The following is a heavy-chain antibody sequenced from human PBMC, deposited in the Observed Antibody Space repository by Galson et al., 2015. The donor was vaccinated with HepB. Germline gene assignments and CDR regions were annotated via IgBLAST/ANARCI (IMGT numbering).Heavy chain of an antibody. Sequence: SLRLSCAASGFTFSNAWMSWVRQAPGKGLEWVGRIKSKTDGGTTDYAAPVKGRFTISRDDSKNALYLQMNSLKTEDTAVYYCTTEQYCTNGVCWTIKSHWGQGTLVTVSS. V-gene: IGHV3-15*01. D-gene: IGHD2-8*01. CDR3: TTEQYCTNGVCWTIKSH. J-gene: IGHJ4*02. CDR1: GFTFSNAW. CDR2: IKSKTDGGTT.